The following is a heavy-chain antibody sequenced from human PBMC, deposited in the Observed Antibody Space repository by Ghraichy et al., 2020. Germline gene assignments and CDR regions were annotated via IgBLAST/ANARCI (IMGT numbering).Heavy chain of an antibody. CDR1: GFTFSSSW. CDR2: IKNDGSGP. J-gene: IGHJ5*02. CDR3: VRYYGTGTYALDL. D-gene: IGHD3-10*01. V-gene: IGHV3-74*01. Sequence: GGSLRLSCAASGFTFSSSWMHWVRQAPGQGLVWVSRIKNDGSGPTYADAVKGRFTTSRDNVKNTLYLQMNSLRAEDTAMYYCVRYYGTGTYALDLWGQGTLVTVSS.